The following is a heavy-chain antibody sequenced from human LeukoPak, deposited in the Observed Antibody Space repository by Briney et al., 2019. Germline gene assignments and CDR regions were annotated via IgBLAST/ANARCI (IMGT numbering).Heavy chain of an antibody. D-gene: IGHD3-10*01. CDR2: ISTYNGNK. CDR3: ACPKSRGAFDI. CDR1: GYTFTSPG. V-gene: IGHV1-18*01. J-gene: IGHJ3*02. Sequence: ASVKVSCKASGYTFTSPGISWVRQAPGQGLEWMGWISTYNGNKNLAQKLQDRVTMTTDTSTSTAYMELRSLRSDDTAVYYCACPKSRGAFDIWGQGTMVTVSS.